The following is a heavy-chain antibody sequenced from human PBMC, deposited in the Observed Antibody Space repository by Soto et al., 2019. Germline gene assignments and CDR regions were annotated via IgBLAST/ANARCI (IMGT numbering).Heavy chain of an antibody. V-gene: IGHV3-30-3*01. CDR1: GFTFSSYA. CDR2: ISYDGSNK. Sequence: LRLSCAASGFTFSSYAMHWVRQAPGKGLEWVAVISYDGSNKYYADSVKGRFTISRDNSKNTLYLQMNSLRAEDTAVYYCARDRGIAVALYYFDYWGQGTLVTVSS. D-gene: IGHD6-19*01. J-gene: IGHJ4*02. CDR3: ARDRGIAVALYYFDY.